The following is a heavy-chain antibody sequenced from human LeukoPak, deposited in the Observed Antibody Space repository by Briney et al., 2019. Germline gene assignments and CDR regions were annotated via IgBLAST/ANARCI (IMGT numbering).Heavy chain of an antibody. CDR2: ISNNGGYT. J-gene: IGHJ4*02. CDR1: GFTFSSSA. CDR3: AKQLGYCSDGSCYFPY. D-gene: IGHD2-15*01. Sequence: GGSLRLPCAASGFTFSSSAMSWVRQAPGKGLEWVSAISNNGGYTYYADSVQGRFAISRDNSKSTLCLQMNSLRAEDTAVYYCAKQLGYCSDGSCYFPYWGQGTLVTVSS. V-gene: IGHV3-23*01.